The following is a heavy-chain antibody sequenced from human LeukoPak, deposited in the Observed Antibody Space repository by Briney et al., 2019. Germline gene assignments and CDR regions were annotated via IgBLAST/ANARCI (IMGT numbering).Heavy chain of an antibody. Sequence: SETLSLTCTVSGGSISSYYWSWIRQPPGRGLEWIGYIYYSGSTNYNPSLKSRVTISVDTSKNQFSLKLSSVTAADTAVYYCARVHYGGNYYFDYWGQGTLVTVSS. D-gene: IGHD4-23*01. CDR3: ARVHYGGNYYFDY. V-gene: IGHV4-59*08. CDR2: IYYSGST. J-gene: IGHJ4*02. CDR1: GGSISSYY.